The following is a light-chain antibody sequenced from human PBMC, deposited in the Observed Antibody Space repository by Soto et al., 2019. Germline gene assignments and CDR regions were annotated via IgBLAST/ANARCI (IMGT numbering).Light chain of an antibody. CDR1: SGHSSYA. J-gene: IGLJ3*02. CDR2: LNSDGSH. V-gene: IGLV4-69*01. Sequence: QSVLTQSPSASASLGASVKLTCTLSSGHSSYAIAWHQQQPEKGPRYLMKLNSDGSHSKGDGIPDRFSGSSSGAERYLTIASRQSEDEADYYCQTWGTGIQLFGGGTKVTVL. CDR3: QTWGTGIQL.